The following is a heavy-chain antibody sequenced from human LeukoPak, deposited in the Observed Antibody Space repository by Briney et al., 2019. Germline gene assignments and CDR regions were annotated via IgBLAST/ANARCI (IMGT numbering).Heavy chain of an antibody. CDR2: IYYSGST. D-gene: IGHD2-15*01. J-gene: IGHJ5*02. CDR1: GGSISSYY. Sequence: SETLSLTCTVSGGSISSYYWSWIRQPPGKGLEWIGYIYYSGSTNYNPSLKSRVTISVDTSRNQFSLKLSSVTAADTAVYYCARAGYCSGGSCYSYWFDPWGQGTLVTVSS. CDR3: ARAGYCSGGSCYSYWFDP. V-gene: IGHV4-59*01.